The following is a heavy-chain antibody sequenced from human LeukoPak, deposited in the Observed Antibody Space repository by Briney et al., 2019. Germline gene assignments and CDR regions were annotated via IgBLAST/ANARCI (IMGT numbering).Heavy chain of an antibody. Sequence: ASVKVSCKASGYTFTSYGINWVRQATGQGLEWMGWMNPNSGNTGYAQKLQGRVTMTRNTSISTAYMELSSLRSEDTAVYYCARQAVLRYFDWSRYYYYYGMDVWGQGTTVTVSS. CDR1: GYTFTSYG. D-gene: IGHD3-9*01. V-gene: IGHV1-8*01. CDR2: MNPNSGNT. J-gene: IGHJ6*02. CDR3: ARQAVLRYFDWSRYYYYYGMDV.